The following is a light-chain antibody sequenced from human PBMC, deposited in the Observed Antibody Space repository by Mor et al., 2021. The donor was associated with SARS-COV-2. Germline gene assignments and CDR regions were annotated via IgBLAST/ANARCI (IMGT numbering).Light chain of an antibody. J-gene: IGKJ3*01. V-gene: IGKV1-27*01. CDR2: AAS. CDR3: QKYNSVPFT. Sequence: YAASTLQLWVSSRFSGSGSGTDFTLTISSLQPEDVATYYGQKYNSVPFTFGPGTKVDIK.